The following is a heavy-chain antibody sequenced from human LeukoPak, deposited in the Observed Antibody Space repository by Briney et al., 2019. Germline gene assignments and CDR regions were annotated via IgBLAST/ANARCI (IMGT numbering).Heavy chain of an antibody. CDR1: GGSISSYY. Sequence: PSETLSLTCTVSGGSISSYYWSWIRQPPGKGLEWVGYIYYSGSTNYNPSLKSRVTISVDTSKNQFSLKLSSVTAAHTAVYYCARKGQHGWYGYCDYWGQGTLVTVSS. D-gene: IGHD6-13*01. CDR3: ARKGQHGWYGYCDY. J-gene: IGHJ4*02. V-gene: IGHV4-59*01. CDR2: IYYSGST.